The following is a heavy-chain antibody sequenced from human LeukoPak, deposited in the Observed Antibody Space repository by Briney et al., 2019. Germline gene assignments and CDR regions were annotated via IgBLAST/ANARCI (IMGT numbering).Heavy chain of an antibody. CDR1: GYTFTGYY. CDR2: INPNSGGT. V-gene: IGHV1-2*02. Sequence: GASVKVSCKASGYTFTGYYMHWVRQAPGQGLEWMGWINPNSGGTNYAQKFQGRVTMTRDTSISTAYMELSRLRSEDTAVYYCARVGYYDFWSGYYIPYRRGYYYYYMDVWGKGTTVTVSS. J-gene: IGHJ6*03. CDR3: ARVGYYDFWSGYYIPYRRGYYYYYMDV. D-gene: IGHD3-3*01.